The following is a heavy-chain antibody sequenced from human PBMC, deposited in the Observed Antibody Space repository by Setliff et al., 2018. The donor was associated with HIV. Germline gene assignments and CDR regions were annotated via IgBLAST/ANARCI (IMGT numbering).Heavy chain of an antibody. CDR3: ARYLGGNEFDV. V-gene: IGHV1-18*04. D-gene: IGHD3-10*01. Sequence: ASVKVSCKASGYTFTSDYIHWVRQAPGQGLEWVGWISTHNGDTSYAQKVQGRVTMTTDTLTMTTYMELTSLRSDDTAVYYCARYLGGNEFDVWGQGTKVTVSS. CDR2: ISTHNGDT. J-gene: IGHJ3*01. CDR1: GYTFTSDY.